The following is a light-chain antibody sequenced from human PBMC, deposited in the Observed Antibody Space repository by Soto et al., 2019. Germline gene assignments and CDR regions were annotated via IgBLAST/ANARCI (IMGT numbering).Light chain of an antibody. CDR3: QQYNNWPLT. Sequence: ETLMTQSPATLSVSPGERATLSCRASQSVNNNLAWYQQKLGQAPRVLIYGASTRATGIPARFSGSGSGTEFTLTISSLQSEDFAVYYCQQYNNWPLTFGGGTKVDI. J-gene: IGKJ4*01. CDR1: QSVNNN. V-gene: IGKV3-15*01. CDR2: GAS.